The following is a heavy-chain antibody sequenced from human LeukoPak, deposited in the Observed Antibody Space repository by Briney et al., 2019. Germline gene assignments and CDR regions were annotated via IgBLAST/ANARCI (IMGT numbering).Heavy chain of an antibody. CDR3: ARLRGYSGYDYPNYFDY. CDR1: GYTFTTYG. D-gene: IGHD5-12*01. J-gene: IGHJ4*02. Sequence: ASVTVSFTASGYTFTTYGISWVRQAPGQGLEWMGWISAYNGNTNYAQKLQGRVTMTTDTSTSTAYMELRSLRSDDTAVYLCARLRGYSGYDYPNYFDYWGQGTLVTVSS. V-gene: IGHV1-18*04. CDR2: ISAYNGNT.